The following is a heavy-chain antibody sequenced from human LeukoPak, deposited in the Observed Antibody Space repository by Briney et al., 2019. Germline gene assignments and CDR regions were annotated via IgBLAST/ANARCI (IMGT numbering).Heavy chain of an antibody. CDR3: ARAYCSGGSCYSGFDY. J-gene: IGHJ4*02. CDR1: GGSISSSSYY. CDR2: ISYTGST. V-gene: IGHV4-39*01. Sequence: SETLSLTCTVSGGSISSSSYYWGWLRQPPGKGLEWIGGISYTGSTYYSPSLKSRVTISADTSKNPFSLKLSSVTAADTAVYYCARAYCSGGSCYSGFDYWGQGTLVTVSS. D-gene: IGHD2-15*01.